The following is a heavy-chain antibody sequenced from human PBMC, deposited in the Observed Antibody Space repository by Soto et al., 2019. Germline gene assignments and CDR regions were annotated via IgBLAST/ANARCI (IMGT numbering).Heavy chain of an antibody. CDR1: VFTFSDYY. Sequence: SLRLSCAASVFTFSDYYMSWIRQAPGKGLEWVSYISSSGSTIYYADSVRGRFTISRDNAKNSLYLQMNSLRAEDTAVYYCARDCSGGSCYDYWGQGTLVTVSS. D-gene: IGHD2-15*01. CDR2: ISSSGSTI. V-gene: IGHV3-11*01. J-gene: IGHJ4*02. CDR3: ARDCSGGSCYDY.